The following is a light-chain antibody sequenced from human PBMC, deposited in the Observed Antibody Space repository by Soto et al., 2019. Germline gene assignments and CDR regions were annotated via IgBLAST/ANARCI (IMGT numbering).Light chain of an antibody. V-gene: IGKV3D-15*01. CDR1: QSVNSN. CDR3: QQYTYWPRT. CDR2: GAS. Sequence: EIVMTQSPATLSVSPGERATLSCRASQSVNSNLAWFQQKPGQAPRLVIFGASARATDIPARFSGSGSGTEFTLTISSLQSEDFAVYYCQQYTYWPRTFGQGTKVEIK. J-gene: IGKJ1*01.